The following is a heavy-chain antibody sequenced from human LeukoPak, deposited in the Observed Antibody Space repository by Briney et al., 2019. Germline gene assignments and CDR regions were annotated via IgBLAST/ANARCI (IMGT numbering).Heavy chain of an antibody. CDR1: GGSISSYY. Sequence: SETLSLTCTVSGGSISSYYWSWIRQPPGKGLEWIGYIYYSGSTNYNPSLKSRVTISVDTSNNQFSLKPSSVTAADTAVYYCARGRSSSWYSYYYYGMDVWGQGTTVTVSS. V-gene: IGHV4-59*01. J-gene: IGHJ6*02. CDR3: ARGRSSSWYSYYYYGMDV. D-gene: IGHD6-13*01. CDR2: IYYSGST.